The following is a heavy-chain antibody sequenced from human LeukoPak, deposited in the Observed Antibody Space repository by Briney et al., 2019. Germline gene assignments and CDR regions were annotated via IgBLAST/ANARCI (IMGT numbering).Heavy chain of an antibody. CDR1: GFTFSYYG. J-gene: IGHJ4*02. V-gene: IGHV3-30*02. CDR3: ATLQLPRSSWYLLPGEGY. D-gene: IGHD6-13*01. CDR2: IRFDASGK. Sequence: RGSLRLXCAASGFTFSYYGMHWVRQAPGKGLEWVAFIRFDASGKHYADSEKGRLIISRDNSKNMLYLQMNSLRAEDTAVYYCATLQLPRSSWYLLPGEGYWGQGTLVTVSS.